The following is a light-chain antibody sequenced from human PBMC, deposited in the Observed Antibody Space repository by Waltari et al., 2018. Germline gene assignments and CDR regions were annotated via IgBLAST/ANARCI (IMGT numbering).Light chain of an antibody. J-gene: IGKJ2*01. CDR1: QSVSSSY. CDR3: QQYGSSPYT. Sequence: TQSPGTLSLSPGERATLSCRVSQSVSSSYLAWYQQKPGQAPRLLIYCASSRATGIPDRFSGSGSGTDFTLTISRLEPEDFAVYYCQQYGSSPYTFGQGTKLEIK. CDR2: CAS. V-gene: IGKV3-20*01.